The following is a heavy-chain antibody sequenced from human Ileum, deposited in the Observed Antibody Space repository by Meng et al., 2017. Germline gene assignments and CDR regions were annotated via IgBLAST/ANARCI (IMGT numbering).Heavy chain of an antibody. V-gene: IGHV1-46*01. CDR1: GYTFTSYY. D-gene: IGHD5-24*01. CDR3: ARGEDGYNYFDF. CDR2: INPRGGIT. Sequence: ASVKVSCKASGYTFTSYYMHWVRQAPGQGLEWMGLINPRGGITTDAQKFQGRVAMTTDTSTSTVYMELSSLRSEDTAVYYCARGEDGYNYFDFWGQGTLVTVSS. J-gene: IGHJ4*02.